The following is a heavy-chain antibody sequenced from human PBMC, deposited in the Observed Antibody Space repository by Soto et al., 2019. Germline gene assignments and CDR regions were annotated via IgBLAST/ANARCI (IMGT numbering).Heavy chain of an antibody. CDR1: GFSLTTSGVG. CDR2: IYWDDDK. Sequence: QLTLNESGPTVVRPTETLTLTCRFSGFSLTTSGVGVGWIRQSPGKAPEWLALIYWDDDKRYSASLKSRLPITKDTSKNQVVLTVSDLDPTDTATYYCAHRVLRTVFGLVTTTAIYFDFWGQGTPAAVSS. D-gene: IGHD3-3*01. V-gene: IGHV2-5*02. CDR3: AHRVLRTVFGLVTTTAIYFDF. J-gene: IGHJ4*02.